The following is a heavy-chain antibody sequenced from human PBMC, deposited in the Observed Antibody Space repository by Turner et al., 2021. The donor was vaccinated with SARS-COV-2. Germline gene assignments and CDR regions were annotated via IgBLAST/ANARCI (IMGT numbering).Heavy chain of an antibody. J-gene: IGHJ5*02. CDR1: GGSISSSSYY. V-gene: IGHV4-39*01. D-gene: IGHD6-13*01. Sequence: QLQLQESGPGLGKTSETLSLTSTVSGGSISSSSYYWGWIRQPPGKGLEWIGSIYYSGSTYYNPSLKSRVTISVDTSKNQFSLKLTSVTAADTAVYFCARHWEVAAAAYLARFDPWGQGTLVTVSS. CDR3: ARHWEVAAAAYLARFDP. CDR2: IYYSGST.